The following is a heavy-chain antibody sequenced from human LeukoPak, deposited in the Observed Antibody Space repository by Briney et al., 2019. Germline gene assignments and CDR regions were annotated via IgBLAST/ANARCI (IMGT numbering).Heavy chain of an antibody. Sequence: GGSLRLSCAASGFSFSTYAMNWVRQAPGKGLKWVSYIDSSSSTIFYADSVKGRFTISRDNAKNSLYLQMNSLRAEDTVVYYCTRTGSFDVWGKGTTVTVSS. J-gene: IGHJ6*03. CDR1: GFSFSTYA. V-gene: IGHV3-48*01. CDR2: IDSSSSTI. CDR3: TRTGSFDV. D-gene: IGHD1-26*01.